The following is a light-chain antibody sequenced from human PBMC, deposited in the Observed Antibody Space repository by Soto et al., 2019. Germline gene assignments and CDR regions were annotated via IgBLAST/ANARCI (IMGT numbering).Light chain of an antibody. CDR1: SSDVGGYNY. V-gene: IGLV2-14*01. CDR3: SSYTSSSPS. CDR2: DVS. Sequence: QSALTQPASVSGSPGQSITISCTGTSSDVGGYNYVSWYQQHPGKAPKLMIYDVSNRPSGVSNRFSGSKSGNTASLTISGIRAEDEADYYCSSYTSSSPSFGTGTKLTVL. J-gene: IGLJ1*01.